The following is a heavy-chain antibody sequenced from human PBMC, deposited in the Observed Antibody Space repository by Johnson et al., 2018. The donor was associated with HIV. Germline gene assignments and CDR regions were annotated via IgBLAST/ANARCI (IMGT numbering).Heavy chain of an antibody. D-gene: IGHD4-17*01. CDR3: AREVAGDYGDSPGAFDI. J-gene: IGHJ3*02. CDR2: IYSGGST. Sequence: VQLVESGGGVVQPGGSLRLSCAASGFTSDDYAMHWVRQAPGKGLEWVSVIYSGGSTYYADSVKGRFTISRDNSKNTLYLQMNSLRAEDTAVYYCAREVAGDYGDSPGAFDIWGPGTMVTVSS. CDR1: GFTSDDYA. V-gene: IGHV3-66*01.